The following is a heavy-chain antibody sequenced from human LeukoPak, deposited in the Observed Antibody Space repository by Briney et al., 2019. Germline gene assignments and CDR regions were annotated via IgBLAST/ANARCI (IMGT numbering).Heavy chain of an antibody. CDR1: GYTFTSYG. Sequence: GASVKVSCKASGYTFTSYGISWVRQAPGQGLEWMGWISAYNGNTNYAQKLQGRVTMTTDTSTRTAYMELSRLRSEDTAVYYCATGYYYDSSGYYYSHNWFDPWGQGTLVTVSS. D-gene: IGHD3-22*01. V-gene: IGHV1-18*04. J-gene: IGHJ5*02. CDR3: ATGYYYDSSGYYYSHNWFDP. CDR2: ISAYNGNT.